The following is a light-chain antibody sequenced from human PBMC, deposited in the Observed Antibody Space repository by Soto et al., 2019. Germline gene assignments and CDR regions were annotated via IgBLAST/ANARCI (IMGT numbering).Light chain of an antibody. CDR1: SSDVGGYNY. CDR3: SSYTSSNTQV. CDR2: DVS. Sequence: QSALTQPASVSGSPGQSITISCTGTSSDVGGYNYVSWYQQHPGKAPKLMIYDVSNRPSGVSNRFSGSKSGNTASLTISGPQAEDGADYYCSSYTSSNTQVFGGGTRVTAL. J-gene: IGLJ3*02. V-gene: IGLV2-14*01.